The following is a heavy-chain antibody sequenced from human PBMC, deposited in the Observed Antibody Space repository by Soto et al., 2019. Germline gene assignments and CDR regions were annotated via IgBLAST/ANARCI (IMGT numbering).Heavy chain of an antibody. CDR3: ARVPSSSGRAHFDS. CDR1: GFTFSSYA. J-gene: IGHJ4*02. D-gene: IGHD2-15*01. Sequence: QVQLVESGGGVVQPGSSLRLSCAASGFTFSSYAMHWVRQAPGKGLEWVAVISYDGSNKYYADSVKGRFTISRDNYKNALYLQINSLRAEDTAVYYCARVPSSSGRAHFDSWGEGTLVTVSS. CDR2: ISYDGSNK. V-gene: IGHV3-30-3*01.